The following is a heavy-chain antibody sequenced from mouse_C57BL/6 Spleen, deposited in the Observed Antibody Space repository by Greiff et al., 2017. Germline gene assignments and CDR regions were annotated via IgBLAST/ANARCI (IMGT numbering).Heavy chain of an antibody. Sequence: VQGVESGPGLVQPSQSLSITCTVSGFSLTSYGVHWVRQSPGKGLEWLGVIWSGGSTDYNAAFISRRSISKDNSKSQVFFKMNSLQADDTAIYYCARRGVTTYAMDYWGQGTSVTVSS. CDR3: ARRGVTTYAMDY. CDR2: IWSGGST. J-gene: IGHJ4*01. V-gene: IGHV2-2*01. D-gene: IGHD2-5*01. CDR1: GFSLTSYG.